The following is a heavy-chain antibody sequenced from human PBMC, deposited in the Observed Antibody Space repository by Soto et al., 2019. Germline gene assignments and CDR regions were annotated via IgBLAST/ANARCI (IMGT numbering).Heavy chain of an antibody. V-gene: IGHV4-30-2*01. CDR2: IYHGGST. J-gene: IGHJ4*02. CDR3: ARDRRSFYNDGSGLDY. Sequence: QLQLQESGSGLVRPSQTLSLSCAVSGGSISSGGYSWNWIRQPPGKGLEWIGYIYHGGSTYSNPSLESRVTLSVDTSKNQFSLRLSSVIAAATAVYYCARDRRSFYNDGSGLDYWGQGILVTVSS. CDR1: GGSISSGGYS. D-gene: IGHD3-22*01.